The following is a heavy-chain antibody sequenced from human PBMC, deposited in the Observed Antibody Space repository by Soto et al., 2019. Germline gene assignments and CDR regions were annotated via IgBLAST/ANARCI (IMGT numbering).Heavy chain of an antibody. Sequence: GGSLRLSCAASGFTFSDSYMSWIRQAPGKGLEWISYITFSGNTVYYADSLKGRFTISRDNAKNSLYLQMNRLRAEDTAVYYCARVSWREKYGMDIWGQGTTVTVYS. CDR1: GFTFSDSY. V-gene: IGHV3-11*01. CDR3: ARVSWREKYGMDI. J-gene: IGHJ6*02. CDR2: ITFSGNTV.